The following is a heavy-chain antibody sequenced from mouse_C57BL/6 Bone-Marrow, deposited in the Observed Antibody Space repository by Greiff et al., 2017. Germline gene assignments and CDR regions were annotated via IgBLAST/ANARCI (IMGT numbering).Heavy chain of an antibody. Sequence: VQLQQSGAELVRPGASVKLSCTASGFTIKDDYMRWVKQRPEQGLEWIGGIDPENGDTEYASKFQGKATITADTSSNTAYLQHSSLTSEDSAVYFCARAGRGGRAYWGQGTLVTVSA. V-gene: IGHV14-4*01. CDR1: GFTIKDDY. CDR3: ARAGRGGRAY. D-gene: IGHD1-1*02. CDR2: IDPENGDT. J-gene: IGHJ3*01.